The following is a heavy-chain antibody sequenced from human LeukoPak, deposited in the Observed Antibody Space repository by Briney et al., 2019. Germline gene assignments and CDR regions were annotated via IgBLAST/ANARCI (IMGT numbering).Heavy chain of an antibody. CDR3: ARGGRQQMETFDY. CDR2: INTDGGTV. J-gene: IGHJ4*02. CDR1: GYTFTRNY. Sequence: ASVKVSCKASGYTFTRNYLHWVRQAPGQGLEWMGIINTDGGTVVYAQSFQGRVTMTRDTATRTVYMELGGLRSEDTAVYYCARGGRQQMETFDYWGQGTLVTVSS. D-gene: IGHD3-16*01. V-gene: IGHV1-46*01.